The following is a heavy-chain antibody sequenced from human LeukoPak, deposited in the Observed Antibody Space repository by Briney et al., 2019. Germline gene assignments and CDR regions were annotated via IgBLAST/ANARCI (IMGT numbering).Heavy chain of an antibody. CDR2: ISGSSNYI. CDR3: ARGRNTLSYSGSYYFDY. CDR1: GFTFSDYT. D-gene: IGHD1-26*01. J-gene: IGHJ4*02. V-gene: IGHV3-21*01. Sequence: GGSLRLSCAASGFTFSDYTMNWVRLAPGKGLEWVSSISGSSNYIYYADSVKGRFTISRGNAKNSLYLQMNSLRVEDTAVYYCARGRNTLSYSGSYYFDYWGQGTLVTVSS.